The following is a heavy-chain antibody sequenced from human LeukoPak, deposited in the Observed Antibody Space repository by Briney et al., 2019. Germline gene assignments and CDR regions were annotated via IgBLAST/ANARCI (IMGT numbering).Heavy chain of an antibody. Sequence: GGSLRLSCAASGFTFSNYGMKWVRQAPGKGLEWVSYISSSSSTIYYADSVKGRFTISRDNAKNSLYLQMNSLRAEDTAVYYCARRDSSGYLDYWGQGTLVTVSS. CDR3: ARRDSSGYLDY. D-gene: IGHD3-22*01. CDR1: GFTFSNYG. J-gene: IGHJ4*02. V-gene: IGHV3-48*04. CDR2: ISSSSSTI.